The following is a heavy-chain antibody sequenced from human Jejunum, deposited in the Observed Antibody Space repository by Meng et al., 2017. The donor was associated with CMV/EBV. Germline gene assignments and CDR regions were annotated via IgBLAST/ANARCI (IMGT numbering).Heavy chain of an antibody. CDR2: IYGGGGSL. Sequence: TFRTDGMGWVRQGARRGLECVAVIYGGGGSLYYEGSVKGRFTISTADSRNTLYLQMNSLRADDTAVYYCANSVRSMDQLLIPPAFDAWGQGTMVTVSS. CDR1: TFRTDG. D-gene: IGHD2-2*01. CDR3: ANSVRSMDQLLIPPAFDA. J-gene: IGHJ3*01. V-gene: IGHV3-23*03.